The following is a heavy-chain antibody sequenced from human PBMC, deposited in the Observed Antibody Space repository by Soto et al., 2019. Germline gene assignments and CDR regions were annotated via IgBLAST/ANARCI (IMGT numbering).Heavy chain of an antibody. CDR1: GFTFSSYG. D-gene: IGHD3-22*01. V-gene: IGHV3-30*18. CDR2: ISYDGSNK. CDR3: AKEPDSSGYYQSYFDY. J-gene: IGHJ4*02. Sequence: GGSLRLSCAASGFTFSSYGMHGVRQAPGKGLEWVAVISYDGSNKYYADSVKGRFTISRDNSKNTLYLQMNSLRAEDTAVYYCAKEPDSSGYYQSYFDYWGQGTLVTVSS.